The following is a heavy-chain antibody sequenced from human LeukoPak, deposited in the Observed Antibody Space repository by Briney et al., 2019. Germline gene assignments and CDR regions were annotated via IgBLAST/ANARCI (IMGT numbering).Heavy chain of an antibody. D-gene: IGHD6-13*01. CDR1: GGSISSSSYY. CDR2: IYYSGST. CDR3: ARRGSSSWYDYFDY. Sequence: PSETLSLTCTVSGGSISSSSYYWGWIRQPPGKGLEWIGSIYYSGSTYYNPSLKSRVTISVDTSKNQFSLKLSSVTAADTAVYYCARRGSSSWYDYFDYWGQGTLVTVSS. J-gene: IGHJ4*02. V-gene: IGHV4-39*01.